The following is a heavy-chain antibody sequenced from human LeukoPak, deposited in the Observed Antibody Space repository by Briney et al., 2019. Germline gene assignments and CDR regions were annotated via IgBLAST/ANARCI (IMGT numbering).Heavy chain of an antibody. D-gene: IGHD2-2*01. Sequence: ASVKVSCKASGYTFTSYGISWVRQAPGQGLEWMGWISAYNGNTNYAQKLQGRVTMTTDTSTSTAYMELRSLRSDDTAVYYCARDLGYCSSPSCSTRGWFDPWGQGTLLTVSS. CDR2: ISAYNGNT. V-gene: IGHV1-18*01. CDR1: GYTFTSYG. J-gene: IGHJ5*02. CDR3: ARDLGYCSSPSCSTRGWFDP.